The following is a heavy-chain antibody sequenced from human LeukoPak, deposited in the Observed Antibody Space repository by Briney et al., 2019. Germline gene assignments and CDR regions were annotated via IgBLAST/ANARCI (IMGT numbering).Heavy chain of an antibody. J-gene: IGHJ4*02. CDR2: IYTSGST. CDR3: ARGSPGDY. CDR1: GGSISSGSYY. V-gene: IGHV4-61*02. Sequence: RPSQTLSLTCTVSGGSISSGSYYWSWIRQPAGKGLEWIGRIYTSGSTNYNPYLKSRVTISVDTSKNQFSLKLSSVTAADTAVYYCARGSPGDYWGQGTLVTVSS.